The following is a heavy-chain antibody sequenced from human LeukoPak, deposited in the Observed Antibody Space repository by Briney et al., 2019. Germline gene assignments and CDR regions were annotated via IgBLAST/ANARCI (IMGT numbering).Heavy chain of an antibody. CDR3: ARIWGPWFDP. D-gene: IGHD3-16*01. J-gene: IGHJ5*02. CDR1: GGSISSGSYY. CDR2: IYTSGST. Sequence: PSQTLSLTCTVSGGSISSGSYYWSWIRQPAGKGLEWIGRIYTSGSTNYSPSLKSRVTISVDTSKNQFSLKLSSVTAADTAVYYCARIWGPWFDPWGQGTLVTVSS. V-gene: IGHV4-61*02.